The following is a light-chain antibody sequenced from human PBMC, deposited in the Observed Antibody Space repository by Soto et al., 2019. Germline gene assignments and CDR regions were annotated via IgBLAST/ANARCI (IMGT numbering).Light chain of an antibody. CDR2: EIS. Sequence: DIVLTQTPLSLPVTLGQPASISCRSSQSLVHTNGKTYLSWLHQRPGQSPRLLIYEISNRFFGVPDRFSGSEAETYFTLKISRVEAEDAGIYYCMQARQSPTFGPGTRVDIK. CDR3: MQARQSPT. V-gene: IGKV2-24*01. J-gene: IGKJ3*01. CDR1: QSLVHTNGKTY.